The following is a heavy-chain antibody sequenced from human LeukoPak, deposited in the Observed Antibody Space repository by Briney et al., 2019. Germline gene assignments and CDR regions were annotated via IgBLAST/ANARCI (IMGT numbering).Heavy chain of an antibody. CDR3: ARVPSTMVRGVIMRYFDY. CDR1: GGSISSYY. V-gene: IGHV4-59*01. D-gene: IGHD3-10*01. Sequence: SETLSLTCTVSGGSISSYYWSWIRQPPGKGLEWIGYIYYSGSTNYNPSLKSRVTISVDTSKNQFSLKLSSVTAADTAVYYCARVPSTMVRGVIMRYFDYRGQGTLVTVSS. CDR2: IYYSGST. J-gene: IGHJ4*02.